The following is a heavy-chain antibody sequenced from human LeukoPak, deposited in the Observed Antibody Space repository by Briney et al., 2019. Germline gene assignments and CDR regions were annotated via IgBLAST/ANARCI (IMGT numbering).Heavy chain of an antibody. D-gene: IGHD3-10*01. CDR1: GFTFSSYS. CDR3: ARVRLDSGTYSLYY. J-gene: IGHJ4*02. V-gene: IGHV3-48*01. Sequence: GGSLRLSCAASGFTFSSYSMNWVRQAPGKGLEWVSYISGRSSTKYYADSVKGRFTISRDNAENSLYLQMNSLRVEDTAVYYCARVRLDSGTYSLYYWGQGTLVTVSS. CDR2: ISGRSSTK.